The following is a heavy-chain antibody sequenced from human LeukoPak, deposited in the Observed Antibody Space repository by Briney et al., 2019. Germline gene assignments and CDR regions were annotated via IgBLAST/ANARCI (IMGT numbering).Heavy chain of an antibody. V-gene: IGHV1-2*02. CDR1: GYTFIGYY. J-gene: IGHJ5*02. D-gene: IGHD3-10*01. CDR2: INPNSGGT. CDR3: ARVGRGLWFGELFTNWFDP. Sequence: ASVKVSCKASGYTFIGYYMHWVRQAPGQGLEWMGWINPNSGGTNYAQKFQGRVTMTRDTSISTAYMELSRLRSDDTAVYYCARVGRGLWFGELFTNWFDPWGQGTLVTVSS.